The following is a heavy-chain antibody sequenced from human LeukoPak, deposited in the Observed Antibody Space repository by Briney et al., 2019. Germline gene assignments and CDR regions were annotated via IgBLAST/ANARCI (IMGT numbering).Heavy chain of an antibody. CDR2: ISYDGSNK. J-gene: IGHJ4*02. CDR1: GFTFSRNA. D-gene: IGHD2-8*01. CDR3: ARDMCTINCYFNS. Sequence: GGSLRLSCAASGFTFSRNAMHWVRQAPGKGLEWVAVISYDGSNKYYADSVKGRFTISRDNSKSTLFLQMNSLRAEDTAVYYCARDMCTINCYFNSWGQGILVTVSS. V-gene: IGHV3-30*01.